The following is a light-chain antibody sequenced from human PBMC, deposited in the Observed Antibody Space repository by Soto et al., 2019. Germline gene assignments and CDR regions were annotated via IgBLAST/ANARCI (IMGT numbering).Light chain of an antibody. J-gene: IGLJ1*01. Sequence: QSALTQPPSASGSPGQSVTISCTGTSSDVGGYRYVSWYQQHPGKAPKLIIYEVTKRPSGVPDRFSGSKSGNTASLTVSGLQTEDEADYYCSSYAGSNIHYVFGTGTK. V-gene: IGLV2-8*01. CDR1: SSDVGGYRY. CDR2: EVT. CDR3: SSYAGSNIHYV.